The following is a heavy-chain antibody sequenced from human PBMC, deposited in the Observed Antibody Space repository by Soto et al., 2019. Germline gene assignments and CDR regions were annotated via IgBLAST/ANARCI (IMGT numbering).Heavy chain of an antibody. J-gene: IGHJ4*02. Sequence: QVQLVESGGGVVQPGRSLRLSCAASGFSFSIHAMHWVRQAPGKGLEWVAVISYDGSNKYYADSVKGRFTISRDNAKNTLYLKMNSMRPEDTDVYYCASLYPVNYWGQGTLGTVSS. CDR1: GFSFSIHA. V-gene: IGHV3-30-3*01. CDR3: ASLYPVNY. D-gene: IGHD2-2*02. CDR2: ISYDGSNK.